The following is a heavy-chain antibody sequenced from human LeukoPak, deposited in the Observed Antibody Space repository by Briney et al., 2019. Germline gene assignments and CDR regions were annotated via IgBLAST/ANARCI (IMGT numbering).Heavy chain of an antibody. D-gene: IGHD4-23*01. V-gene: IGHV1-18*01. CDR2: ITPYNGKT. Sequence: ISXVGQAPGQGREWMGWITPYNGKTNYVQNFQGRVTMTTDTSTSTAYMELRSLRSDDTAVYYCAREYGGNPGLFGYWGQGTLVTVSS. J-gene: IGHJ4*02. CDR3: AREYGGNPGLFGY.